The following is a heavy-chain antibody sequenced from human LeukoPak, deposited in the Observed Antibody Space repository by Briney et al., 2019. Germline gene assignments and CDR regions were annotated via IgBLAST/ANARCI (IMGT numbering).Heavy chain of an antibody. CDR1: GGSISSSGHY. Sequence: SATLSLTCTVSGGSISSSGHYWGWIRQPPGKGLEWIGSIYYSGSTYYNPSLKSRITIFIDTSKNQFSLKLSSVTAADTAVYYCARQSYDSSGYYYFDYWGQGTLVTVSS. CDR2: IYYSGST. CDR3: ARQSYDSSGYYYFDY. V-gene: IGHV4-39*01. D-gene: IGHD3-22*01. J-gene: IGHJ4*02.